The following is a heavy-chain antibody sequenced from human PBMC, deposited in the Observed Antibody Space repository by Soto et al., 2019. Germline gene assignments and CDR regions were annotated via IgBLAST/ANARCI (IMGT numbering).Heavy chain of an antibody. CDR1: GFNFGNFA. J-gene: IGHJ4*02. V-gene: IGHV3-9*01. D-gene: IGHD2-15*01. CDR2: INWNSDTV. CDR3: AQDKGCTPYYFDS. Sequence: EVQLVESGGGLVQPGRSLRLSCAVSGFNFGNFAMHWVRQVPGKGLEWVSGINWNSDTVAYAASVKGRFTISRDNAKSSLYLQMDSLRIDDTAFYYCAQDKGCTPYYFDSWGQGILVTVSS.